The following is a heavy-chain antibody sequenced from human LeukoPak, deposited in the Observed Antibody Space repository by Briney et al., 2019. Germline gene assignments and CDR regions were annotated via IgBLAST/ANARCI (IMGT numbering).Heavy chain of an antibody. Sequence: ARSLRLSCAASGFTLSSYSMNWVRQAPGKVLEWVSSISSSSTYIYYADSVKGRFTISRDNAKNSLYLQMNSLRAEDTAVYYCARDGYDIFTGLLHPLDYWGQGTLVTVSS. CDR3: ARDGYDIFTGLLHPLDY. CDR1: GFTLSSYS. J-gene: IGHJ4*02. CDR2: ISSSSTYI. V-gene: IGHV3-21*01. D-gene: IGHD3-9*01.